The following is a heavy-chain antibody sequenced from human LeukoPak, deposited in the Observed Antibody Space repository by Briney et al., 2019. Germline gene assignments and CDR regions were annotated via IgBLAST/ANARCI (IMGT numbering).Heavy chain of an antibody. V-gene: IGHV1-69*04. CDR1: GGTFSSYA. J-gene: IGHJ4*02. D-gene: IGHD7-27*01. CDR2: IIPILGIA. CDR3: ARGWGSGLDY. Sequence: GSSVKVSCKASGGTFSSYAISWVRQAPGQGLEWMGRIIPILGIANYAQKFQGRVTITADRSTSTAYMELSSLRSEDTAVYYCARGWGSGLDYWGQGTLVTVSS.